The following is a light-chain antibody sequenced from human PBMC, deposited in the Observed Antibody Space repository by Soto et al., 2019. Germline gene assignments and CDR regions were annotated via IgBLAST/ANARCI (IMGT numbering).Light chain of an antibody. Sequence: ENVLTQSPGTLSLSPGERATLSCWASQSVSSSSLAWYQQKPGQAPRLLIYGASSRATGIPDRFSGRGSGTDFTLTISRPEPEDFAVYYCQQYGSSPYTFGQGTKLEIK. J-gene: IGKJ2*01. V-gene: IGKV3-20*01. CDR3: QQYGSSPYT. CDR2: GAS. CDR1: QSVSSSS.